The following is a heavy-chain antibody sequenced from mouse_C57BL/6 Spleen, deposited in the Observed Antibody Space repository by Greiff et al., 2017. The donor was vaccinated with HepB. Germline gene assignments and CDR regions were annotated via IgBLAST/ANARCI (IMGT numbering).Heavy chain of an antibody. D-gene: IGHD2-1*01. CDR1: GFTFTDYY. J-gene: IGHJ3*01. V-gene: IGHV7-3*01. Sequence: EVMLVESGGGLVQPGCSLRLSCAASGFTFTDYYMSWVRQPPGKALEWLGFIRNKANGYTTEYSASVKGRFTISRDNSQSILYLQMNALRAEDSATYYCARNYYGNTFAYWGQGTLVTVSA. CDR2: IRNKANGYTT. CDR3: ARNYYGNTFAY.